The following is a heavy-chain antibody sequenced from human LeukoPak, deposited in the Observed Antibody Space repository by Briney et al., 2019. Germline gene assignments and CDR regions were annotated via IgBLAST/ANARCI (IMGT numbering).Heavy chain of an antibody. CDR1: GYSFTSYW. Sequence: GESLKISCKGSGYSFTSYWIGWVRQMPGKGLEWMGIIYPGDSDTRYSPSFQGQVTISADKSISTAYLQWSSLKASDTAMYYCARLIGSGDILTGYGDYWGQGTLVTVSS. J-gene: IGHJ4*02. V-gene: IGHV5-51*01. CDR3: ARLIGSGDILTGYGDY. CDR2: IYPGDSDT. D-gene: IGHD3-9*01.